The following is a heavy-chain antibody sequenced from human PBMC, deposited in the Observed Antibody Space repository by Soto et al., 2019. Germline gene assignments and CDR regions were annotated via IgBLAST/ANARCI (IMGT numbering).Heavy chain of an antibody. J-gene: IGHJ6*03. V-gene: IGHV1-69*02. D-gene: IGHD3-10*01. CDR2: IIPILGIA. CDR1: GGTFSSYT. Sequence: QVQLVQSGAEVKKPGSSVKVSCKASGGTFSSYTISWVRQAPGQGLEWMGRIIPILGIANYAHKFQGRVTITADKSTSTAYMELSSLRSEDTAVYYCARGALWFGELFYYYYMDVWGKGTTVTVSS. CDR3: ARGALWFGELFYYYYMDV.